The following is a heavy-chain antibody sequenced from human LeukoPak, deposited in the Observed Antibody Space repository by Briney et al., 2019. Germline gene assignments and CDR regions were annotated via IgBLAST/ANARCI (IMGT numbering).Heavy chain of an antibody. CDR1: GGSISSSSYY. V-gene: IGHV4-39*07. Sequence: SETLSLTCTVSGGSISSSSYYWGWIRQPPGKGLEWIGSIYYSGSTYYNPSLKSRVTMSVDTSKNQFSLKLSSVTAADTAVYYCAREDYYDSSGYYGAFDYWGQGTLVTVSS. D-gene: IGHD3-22*01. CDR2: IYYSGST. CDR3: AREDYYDSSGYYGAFDY. J-gene: IGHJ4*02.